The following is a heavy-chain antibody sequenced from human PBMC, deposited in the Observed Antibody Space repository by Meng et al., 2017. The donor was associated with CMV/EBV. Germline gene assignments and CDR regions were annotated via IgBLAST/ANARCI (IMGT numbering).Heavy chain of an antibody. CDR3: ARGAGSDY. CDR1: GGSFSGYY. J-gene: IGHJ4*02. CDR2: INHSGST. V-gene: IGHV4-34*01. Sequence: GSLRLSCAVYGGSFSGYYWSWIRQPPGKGLEWIGEINHSGSTNYNPSLKSRVTISVDTSKNLFSLKLSSVTAADTAVYYCARGAGSDYWGQGTLVTVSS. D-gene: IGHD6-19*01.